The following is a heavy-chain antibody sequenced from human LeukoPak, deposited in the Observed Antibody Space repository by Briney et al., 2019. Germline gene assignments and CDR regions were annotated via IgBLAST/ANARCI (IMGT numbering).Heavy chain of an antibody. CDR3: AKAQQQLVINFGFDY. CDR1: GFTFSSYA. CDR2: ISGSGGST. V-gene: IGHV3-23*01. D-gene: IGHD6-13*01. Sequence: GGSLRLSCAASGFTFSSYAMSWVRQAPGKGLEWVSAISGSGGSTYYADPVKGRFTISRDNSKNTLYLQMNSLRAEDTAVYYCAKAQQQLVINFGFDYWGQGTLVTVSS. J-gene: IGHJ4*02.